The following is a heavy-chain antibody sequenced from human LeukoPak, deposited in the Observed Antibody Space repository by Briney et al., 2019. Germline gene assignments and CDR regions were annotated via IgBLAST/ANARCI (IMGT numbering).Heavy chain of an antibody. J-gene: IGHJ6*02. CDR3: ARDNDPGTDVYGMDV. D-gene: IGHD1-1*01. CDR2: ISSSGSSI. V-gene: IGHV3-11*01. CDR1: GFPFSDYY. Sequence: PGGSLRLSCAASGFPFSDYYMSWIRQAPGKGLEWVSYISSSGSSIYSADSVKGRFTISRDNAKNSLYLQMNSLRAEDTAVYYCARDNDPGTDVYGMDVWGQGTTVTVSS.